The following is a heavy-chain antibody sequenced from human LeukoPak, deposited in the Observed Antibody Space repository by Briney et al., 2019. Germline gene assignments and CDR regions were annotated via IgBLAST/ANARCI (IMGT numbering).Heavy chain of an antibody. CDR2: INHSGST. CDR1: GGSFSGYY. CDR3: ARKLPYCSSTSCYTGGWFDP. J-gene: IGHJ5*02. Sequence: SETLSLTCAVYGGSFSGYYWSWIRQPPGKGLEWIGEINHSGSTNYNPSLKSRVTISVDTSKNQFSLKLGSVTAADTAVYYCARKLPYCSSTSCYTGGWFDPWGQGTLVTVSS. V-gene: IGHV4-34*01. D-gene: IGHD2-2*02.